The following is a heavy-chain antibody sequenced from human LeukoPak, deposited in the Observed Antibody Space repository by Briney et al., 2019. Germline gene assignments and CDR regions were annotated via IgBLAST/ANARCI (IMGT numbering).Heavy chain of an antibody. CDR2: TYYSGST. Sequence: PSETLSLTCTVSGGSISSYYWSWIRQRPGKGLEWIGYTYYSGSTNYNPSLKSRVTISVDTSKNQFSLKLSSVTAADTAVYYCARGGVTATPTRYYYYYGMDVWGQGTTVTVSS. CDR3: ARGGVTATPTRYYYYYGMDV. D-gene: IGHD2-21*02. V-gene: IGHV4-59*01. J-gene: IGHJ6*02. CDR1: GGSISSYY.